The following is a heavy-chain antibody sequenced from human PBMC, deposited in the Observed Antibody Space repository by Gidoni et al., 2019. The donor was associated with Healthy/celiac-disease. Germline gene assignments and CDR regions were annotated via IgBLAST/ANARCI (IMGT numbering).Heavy chain of an antibody. CDR3: ARVVRLGELSLPTGFDY. CDR1: GGPISSSSYY. V-gene: IGHV4-39*01. CDR2: IYYSGST. Sequence: QLQLQESGPGLVKPSETLSLTCTVSGGPISSSSYYWGWIRQPPGKGLEWIGSIYYSGSTYYNPSLKSRVTISVDTSKNQFSLKLSSVTAADTAVYYCARVVRLGELSLPTGFDYWGQGTLVTVSS. D-gene: IGHD3-16*02. J-gene: IGHJ4*02.